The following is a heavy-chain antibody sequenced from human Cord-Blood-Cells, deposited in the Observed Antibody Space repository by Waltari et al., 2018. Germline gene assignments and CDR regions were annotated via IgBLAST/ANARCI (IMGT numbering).Heavy chain of an antibody. CDR3: ARAKGFSSSSFNWFDP. Sequence: QVQLQESGPGLVKPSETLSLTCAVSGYSISSGYYWGWIRQPPGKGLEWIGSIYHSGSTYYHPSLKSRVTISVDTSKNQCSLKLSSVTAADTAVYYCARAKGFSSSSFNWFDPWGQGTLVTVSS. D-gene: IGHD6-6*01. CDR2: IYHSGST. CDR1: GYSISSGYY. V-gene: IGHV4-38-2*01. J-gene: IGHJ5*02.